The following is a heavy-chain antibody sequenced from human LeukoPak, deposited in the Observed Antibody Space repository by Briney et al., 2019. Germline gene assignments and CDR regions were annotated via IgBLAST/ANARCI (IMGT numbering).Heavy chain of an antibody. D-gene: IGHD2-21*01. CDR2: ISSSSSYI. CDR1: GFTFSSYG. Sequence: GGSLRLSCAASGFTFSSYGMHWIRQAPGKGLEWVSSISSSSSYIYYADSVKGRFTISRDSAKNSLYLQMNSLRAEDTAVYYCARDHYSGFDYWGQGTLVTVSS. V-gene: IGHV3-21*01. CDR3: ARDHYSGFDY. J-gene: IGHJ4*02.